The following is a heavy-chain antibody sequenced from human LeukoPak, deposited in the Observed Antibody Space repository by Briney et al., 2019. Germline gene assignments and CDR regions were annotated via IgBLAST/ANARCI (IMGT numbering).Heavy chain of an antibody. D-gene: IGHD3-22*01. CDR1: GFTVSSNY. Sequence: GGSLRLSCAASGFTVSSNYMSWVRQAPGKGLEWVSVIYSGGSTYYTDSVKGRFTISRHNSKNTLYLQMNSLRADDTAVYYCARVPAIHYYYDSSGYPAFDYWGQGTLVTVSS. CDR3: ARVPAIHYYYDSSGYPAFDY. V-gene: IGHV3-53*04. J-gene: IGHJ4*02. CDR2: IYSGGST.